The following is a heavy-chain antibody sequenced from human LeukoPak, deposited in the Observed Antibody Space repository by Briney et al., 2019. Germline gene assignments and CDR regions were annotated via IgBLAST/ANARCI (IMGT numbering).Heavy chain of an antibody. J-gene: IGHJ1*01. CDR2: IYTSGST. Sequence: SETLSLTCTVSGGSISSSSYYWGWIRQPAGKGLEWIGRIYTSGSTNYNPSLKSRVTMSVDTSKNQFSLKLSSVTAADTAVYYCASSPYIAAAGSRWAEYFQHWGQGTLVTVSS. CDR3: ASSPYIAAAGSRWAEYFQH. CDR1: GGSISSSSYY. D-gene: IGHD6-13*01. V-gene: IGHV4-61*02.